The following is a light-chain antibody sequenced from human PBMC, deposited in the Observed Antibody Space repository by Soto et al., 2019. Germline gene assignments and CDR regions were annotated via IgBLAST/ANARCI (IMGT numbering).Light chain of an antibody. CDR1: QDISSTY. CDR3: QQYGSSPKT. V-gene: IGKV3-20*01. Sequence: EIVLTQSPGTLSLSPGERATLSCRASQDISSTYLAWYQQKPGQAPRLLIYAASTRATGIPDRFSGSGSGTDFSLTISRLEPEDFAVYYCQQYGSSPKTFGQGTKVEIK. J-gene: IGKJ1*01. CDR2: AAS.